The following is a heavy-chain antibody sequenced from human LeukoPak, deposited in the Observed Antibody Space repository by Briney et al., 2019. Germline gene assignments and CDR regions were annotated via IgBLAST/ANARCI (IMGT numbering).Heavy chain of an antibody. D-gene: IGHD6-13*01. CDR1: GFTFSSYG. CDR3: AKSGGYSSSWGCFDY. Sequence: PGGSLRLSCAASGFTFSSYGMHWVRQAPGKGLEWVAVISYDGSNKYYADSVKGRFTISRDNSKNTLYLQMNSLRAEDTAVYYCAKSGGYSSSWGCFDYWGQGTLVTVSS. V-gene: IGHV3-30*18. J-gene: IGHJ4*02. CDR2: ISYDGSNK.